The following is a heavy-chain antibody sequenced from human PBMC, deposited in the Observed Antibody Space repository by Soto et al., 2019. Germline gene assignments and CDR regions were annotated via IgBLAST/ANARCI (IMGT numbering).Heavy chain of an antibody. J-gene: IGHJ4*02. D-gene: IGHD6-13*01. CDR3: ARVAAAGTLFDY. CDR2: IYYSGST. Sequence: SETLSLTCTFSGGSIXSSSYYLGWIRQPPGKGLEWIGSIYYSGSTNYNPSLKSRVTISVDTSKNQFSLKLSSVTAADTAVYYCARVAAAGTLFDYWGQGTLVTVSS. V-gene: IGHV4-39*07. CDR1: GGSIXSSSYY.